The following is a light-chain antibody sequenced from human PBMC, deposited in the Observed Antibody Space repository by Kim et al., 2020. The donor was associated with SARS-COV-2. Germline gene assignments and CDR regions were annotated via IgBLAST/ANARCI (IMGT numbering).Light chain of an antibody. J-gene: IGLJ3*02. Sequence: SYELTQPPSVSVSPGQTASITCSGAKLGDKYACWYQQKPGQSPVLVIYQDSKRPSGIPERFSGSNSGNTATLTISGTQAMDEADYYCQAWDSSIYWVFGG. V-gene: IGLV3-1*01. CDR3: QAWDSSIYWV. CDR1: KLGDKY. CDR2: QDS.